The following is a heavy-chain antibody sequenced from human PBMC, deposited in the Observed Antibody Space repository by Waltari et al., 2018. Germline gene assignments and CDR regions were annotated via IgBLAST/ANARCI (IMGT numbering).Heavy chain of an antibody. D-gene: IGHD2-2*01. CDR2: IYHSGNX. V-gene: IGHV4-38-2*01. Sequence: QLQESGXGLXXPSEXLSLTCXVSGYSISSXYYWGWIRQPPGKGLEWIGSIYHSGNXYYNPXLKSRVTISVXTSKNQFSLKLSSVTAAXTAVYYCAXEXGCXSTNCHGGWFDXWGQGTLVTVSS. CDR1: GYSISSXYY. J-gene: IGHJ5*02. CDR3: AXEXGCXSTNCHGGWFDX.